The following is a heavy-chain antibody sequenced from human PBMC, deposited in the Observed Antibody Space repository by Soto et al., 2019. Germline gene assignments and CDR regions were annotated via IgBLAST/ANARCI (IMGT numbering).Heavy chain of an antibody. CDR2: ISGSGGST. Sequence: GGSLRLSCAASGFTFSSYAMSWVRQAPGKGLEWVSAISGSGGSTYYADSVKGRFTISRDNSKNTLYLQMNSLRAEDTAVYYCETHDIVVVPSRSDWGQGTLVTVSS. J-gene: IGHJ4*02. D-gene: IGHD2-15*01. V-gene: IGHV3-23*01. CDR3: ETHDIVVVPSRSD. CDR1: GFTFSSYA.